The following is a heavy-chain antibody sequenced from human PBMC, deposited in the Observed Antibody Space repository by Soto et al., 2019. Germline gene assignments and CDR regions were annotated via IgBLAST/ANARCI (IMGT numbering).Heavy chain of an antibody. CDR1: GFTFSSYW. V-gene: IGHV3-30*03. J-gene: IGHJ5*02. CDR3: AREWDGDGYNSGWFDP. CDR2: ISNDGSNK. D-gene: IGHD5-12*01. Sequence: GGSLRLSCAASGFTFSSYWMHWVRQAPGKGLEWVAFISNDGSNKYYADSVKGRFTISRDNAKNSLYLQMNSLRAEDTAVYYCAREWDGDGYNSGWFDPWGQGTLVTVSS.